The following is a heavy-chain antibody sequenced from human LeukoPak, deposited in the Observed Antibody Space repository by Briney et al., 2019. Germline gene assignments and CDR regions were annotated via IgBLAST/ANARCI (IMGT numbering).Heavy chain of an antibody. D-gene: IGHD6-13*01. Sequence: GRSLRLSCAASGFTFNTYAMNWVRQAPGEGLEWVAVISYDGNNQYYADSVKGRFTISRDNSKNTLYLQIDRLRADDTAVYYCARGGSSSTWYYYFDSWGQGTLVTVSS. J-gene: IGHJ4*02. CDR2: ISYDGNNQ. CDR1: GFTFNTYA. V-gene: IGHV3-30-3*01. CDR3: ARGGSSSTWYYYFDS.